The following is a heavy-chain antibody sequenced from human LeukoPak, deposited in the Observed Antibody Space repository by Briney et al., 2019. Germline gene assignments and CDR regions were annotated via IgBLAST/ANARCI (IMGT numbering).Heavy chain of an antibody. Sequence: GGSLRLSCAASGFTFSSSVMSWVRQAPGKGLEWVSVIYSGGSTYYADSVKGRFTISRDNSKNTLYLQMNSLRAEDTAVYYCAREAHIVVVVAATPKYCYYGMDVWGQGTTVTVSS. V-gene: IGHV3-66*01. CDR3: AREAHIVVVVAATPKYCYYGMDV. CDR2: IYSGGST. J-gene: IGHJ6*02. CDR1: GFTFSSSV. D-gene: IGHD2-15*01.